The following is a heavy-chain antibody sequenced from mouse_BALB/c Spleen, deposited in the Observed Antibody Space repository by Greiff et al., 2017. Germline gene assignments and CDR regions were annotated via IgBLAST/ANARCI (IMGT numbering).Heavy chain of an antibody. CDR3: ARASYGNYYAMDY. J-gene: IGHJ4*01. D-gene: IGHD2-1*01. CDR2: IDTSDSYT. Sequence: QVQLQQPGAELVMPGASVKMSCKASGYTFTDYWMHWVKQRPGQGLEWIGAIDTSDSYTSYNQKFKGKATLTVDESSSTAYMQLSSLTSEDSAVYYCARASYGNYYAMDYWVKEPQSPSPQ. V-gene: IGHV1-69*01. CDR1: GYTFTDYW.